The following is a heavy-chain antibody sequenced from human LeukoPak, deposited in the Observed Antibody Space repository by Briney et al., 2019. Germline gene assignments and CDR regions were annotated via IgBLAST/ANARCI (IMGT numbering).Heavy chain of an antibody. CDR2: IKQDGTEK. Sequence: GGSLRLSCAASGFNLTSYWMSWVRQAPGKGLEWVANIKQDGTEKNYVDSVKGRFIISRDNTKKSLYLQMNGLRAEDTAVYYCARDRQGDYMDVWGKGTTVAVSS. CDR1: GFNLTSYW. J-gene: IGHJ6*03. D-gene: IGHD6-6*01. CDR3: ARDRQGDYMDV. V-gene: IGHV3-7*01.